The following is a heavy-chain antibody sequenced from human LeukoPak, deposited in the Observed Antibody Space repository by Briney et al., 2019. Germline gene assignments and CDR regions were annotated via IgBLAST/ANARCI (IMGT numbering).Heavy chain of an antibody. CDR3: ARDLPFED. CDR2: IHPSSGAT. Sequence: ASVKVSFTASGYTFIAYHMHWVRQAPGQGLEWMGRIHPSSGATNYAQRFQGRVTLTRDTSINTAYMELSRLTSDDTAVYYCARDLPFEDWGQGTLVTVSS. CDR1: GYTFIAYH. J-gene: IGHJ4*02. D-gene: IGHD2/OR15-2a*01. V-gene: IGHV1-2*06.